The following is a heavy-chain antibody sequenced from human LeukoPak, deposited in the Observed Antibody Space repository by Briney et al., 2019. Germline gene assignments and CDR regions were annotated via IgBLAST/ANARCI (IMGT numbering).Heavy chain of an antibody. CDR2: ISGNSPYR. V-gene: IGHV3-11*06. CDR3: ARGPLASLHAFDI. J-gene: IGHJ3*02. Sequence: AGGSLRLSCAASGFTLSDYYMTWIRQSPGKGLEWISYISGNSPYRTYADSVEGQFTVSRDNAQNSLHLQMNSLTAEDTAVYYCARGPLASLHAFDIWGQGTKVTVSS. D-gene: IGHD1-1*01. CDR1: GFTLSDYY.